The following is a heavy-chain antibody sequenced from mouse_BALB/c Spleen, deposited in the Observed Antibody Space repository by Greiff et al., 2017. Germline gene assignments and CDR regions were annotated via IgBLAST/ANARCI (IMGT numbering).Heavy chain of an antibody. V-gene: IGHV1-7*01. CDR2: INPSTGYT. J-gene: IGHJ3*01. CDR1: GYTFTSYW. Sequence: VQLQQSGAELAKPGASVTMSCKASGYTFTSYWMHWVKQRPGQGLEWIGYINPSTGYTEYNQKFKDKATLTADKSSSTAYMHLSSLTSEDSAVYYCARGDYSWFAYWGQGTLVTVSA. D-gene: IGHD2-13*01. CDR3: ARGDYSWFAY.